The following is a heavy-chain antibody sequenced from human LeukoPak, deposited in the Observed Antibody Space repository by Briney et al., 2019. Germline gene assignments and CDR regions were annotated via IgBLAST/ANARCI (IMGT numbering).Heavy chain of an antibody. CDR3: ARYIDNTAYSGRRFDS. CDR2: IRQDGGDK. CDR1: GFTFSNFW. D-gene: IGHD3-10*01. J-gene: IGHJ4*02. V-gene: IGHV3-7*01. Sequence: GGSLRLSCAASGFTFSNFWMTWVRQAPGKGPEWLATIRQDGGDKWYLDSVKGRFTISRDNAKNSLYLQMNSLRAEDTAVYYCARYIDNTAYSGRRFDSWGQGALVTVSS.